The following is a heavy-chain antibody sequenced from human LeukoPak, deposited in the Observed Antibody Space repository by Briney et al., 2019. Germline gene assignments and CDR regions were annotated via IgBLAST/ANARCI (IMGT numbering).Heavy chain of an antibody. J-gene: IGHJ6*03. CDR2: IYPGDSDT. V-gene: IGHV5-51*01. CDR3: ARAGDSSGYYPYYYYYYMDV. D-gene: IGHD3-22*01. Sequence: GESLQISCKGSGYIFTSYWIGWVRQLPGKGLEWMGIIYPGDSDTRYSPSFQGQVTISADKSISTAYLQWSSLKASDTAMYYCARAGDSSGYYPYYYYYYMDVWGKGTTVTVSS. CDR1: GYIFTSYW.